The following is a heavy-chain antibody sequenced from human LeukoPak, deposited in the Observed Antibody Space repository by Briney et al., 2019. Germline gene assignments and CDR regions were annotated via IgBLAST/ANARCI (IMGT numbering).Heavy chain of an antibody. CDR1: GNYW. V-gene: IGHV3-74*01. Sequence: GGSLRLSCAASGNYWMHWVRQAPGKGLVWVSHINSDGSWTSYADSVKGRFTISKDNAKNTVYLQMNNLRAEGTAVYYCVSFYETYWGRGTLVTVSS. CDR2: INSDGSWT. D-gene: IGHD2-2*01. J-gene: IGHJ4*02. CDR3: VSFYETY.